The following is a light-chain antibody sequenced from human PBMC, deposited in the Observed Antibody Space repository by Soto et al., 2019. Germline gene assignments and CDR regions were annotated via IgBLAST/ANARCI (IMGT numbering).Light chain of an antibody. V-gene: IGKV1-39*01. CDR3: QQSYSTPIT. J-gene: IGKJ1*01. Sequence: DIQMTHSPSSLSASVVDRFTITCLASQGIRNALGWYQQKPGKAPKRLIYGASSLQSGVPSRFSGSESGTEFTLTISNLQPEDFATYYCQQSYSTPITFGQGTKVDIK. CDR2: GAS. CDR1: QGIRNA.